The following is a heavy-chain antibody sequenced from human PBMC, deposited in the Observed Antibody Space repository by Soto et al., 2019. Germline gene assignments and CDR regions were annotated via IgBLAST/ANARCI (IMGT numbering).Heavy chain of an antibody. V-gene: IGHV1-18*01. CDR2: ISSYNGDT. Sequence: QVQLVQSGAEVKKPGASVNVSCKASGYTFTRSGISWVRQAPGQGPEWMGWISSYNGDTNYAQTFQGRVTMTTDTCTSTAYMELRSLRSDDTAVYYCAREGVAPYYYYGMDVWGQGTPVTVSS. J-gene: IGHJ6*02. CDR3: AREGVAPYYYYGMDV. CDR1: GYTFTRSG. D-gene: IGHD5-12*01.